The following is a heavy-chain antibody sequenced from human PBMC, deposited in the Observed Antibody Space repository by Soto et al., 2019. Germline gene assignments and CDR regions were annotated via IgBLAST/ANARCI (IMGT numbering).Heavy chain of an antibody. Sequence: QVQLVQSGTEVKKPGASVKVSCKASGYTFTSYAISWVRQAPGQGPEWMGWISGYNGNTHYPQKFQGKVTMTTDTSTSTAYMELRSLRSDDTAVYYCAKADSNYAGRFSYYYMDVWGNGTLVTVSS. CDR3: AKADSNYAGRFSYYYMDV. J-gene: IGHJ6*03. V-gene: IGHV1-18*01. D-gene: IGHD4-4*01. CDR2: ISGYNGNT. CDR1: GYTFTSYA.